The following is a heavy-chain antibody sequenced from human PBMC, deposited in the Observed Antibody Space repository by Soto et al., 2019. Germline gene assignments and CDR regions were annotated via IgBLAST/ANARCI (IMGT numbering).Heavy chain of an antibody. CDR1: GYIFSNYY. D-gene: IGHD3-10*01. V-gene: IGHV1-46*01. CDR2: FNPSGDAT. Sequence: QVQLVQSGAEVKKPGTSVKVSCKASGYIFSNYYMHWVRQAPGQGLEWMGVFNPSGDATHYAQSFQGRVSVTRDTCTSIVYMELSTLTSEYTAVYYCARRGMSKIGFDTWGQGTMVTVSS. J-gene: IGHJ3*02. CDR3: ARRGMSKIGFDT.